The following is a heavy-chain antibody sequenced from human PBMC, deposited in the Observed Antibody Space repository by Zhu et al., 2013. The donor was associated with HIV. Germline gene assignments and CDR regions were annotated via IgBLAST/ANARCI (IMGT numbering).Heavy chain of an antibody. V-gene: IGHV1-2*02. D-gene: IGHD1-26*01. CDR1: GYTFTGYF. CDR2: INPNNGAT. Sequence: QVQLVQSGAEVKRPGASVNVACKTSGYTFTGYFLHWVRQAPGQGLEWMGWINPNNGATTYAQKFQGRVTMTRDTSISTAYMELRRLRSDDTALYFCARDSHDGLVVRAASDYWGQGTLVTVSS. J-gene: IGHJ4*02. CDR3: ARDSHDGLVVRAASDY.